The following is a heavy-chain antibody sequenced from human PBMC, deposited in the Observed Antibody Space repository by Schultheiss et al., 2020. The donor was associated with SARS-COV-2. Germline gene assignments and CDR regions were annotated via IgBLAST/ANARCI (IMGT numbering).Heavy chain of an antibody. CDR3: AAGSIAVAGVDY. D-gene: IGHD6-19*01. J-gene: IGHJ4*02. V-gene: IGHV1-69*13. Sequence: SVKVSCKASGGTFSSYAISWVRQAPGQGLEWMGGIIPIFGTANYAQKFQGRVTITADESTSTAYMELSSLRSEDTAVYYCAAGSIAVAGVDYWGQGTLVTVSS. CDR2: IIPIFGTA. CDR1: GGTFSSYA.